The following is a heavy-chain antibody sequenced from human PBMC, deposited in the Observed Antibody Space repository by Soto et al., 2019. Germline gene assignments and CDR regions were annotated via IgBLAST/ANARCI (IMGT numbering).Heavy chain of an antibody. CDR1: GFSFSSLS. J-gene: IGHJ4*02. Sequence: HPGGSLRLSCAASGFSFSSLSISWVRQAPWKGLEWVSSISGRGVDTLYADSVKGRFTISRDNSRNTLYLQVNSLRAEDTAVYYCAKDQTDVTLFDYWGQGTLVTVSS. V-gene: IGHV3-23*01. CDR2: ISGRGVDT. CDR3: AKDQTDVTLFDY. D-gene: IGHD2-21*02.